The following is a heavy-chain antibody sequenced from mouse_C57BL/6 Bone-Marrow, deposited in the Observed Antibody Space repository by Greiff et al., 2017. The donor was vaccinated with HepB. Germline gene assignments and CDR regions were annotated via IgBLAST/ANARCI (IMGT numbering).Heavy chain of an antibody. Sequence: EVKLVESGGGLVQPGGSLSLSCAASGFTFTDYYMSWVRQPPGKALEWLGFIRNKANGYTTEYSASVKGRFTISRDNSQSILYLQMNALRAEDSATYYCARYKGYYWYFDVWGTGTTVTVSS. V-gene: IGHV7-3*01. CDR2: IRNKANGYTT. J-gene: IGHJ1*03. CDR3: ARYKGYYWYFDV. CDR1: GFTFTDYY. D-gene: IGHD2-2*01.